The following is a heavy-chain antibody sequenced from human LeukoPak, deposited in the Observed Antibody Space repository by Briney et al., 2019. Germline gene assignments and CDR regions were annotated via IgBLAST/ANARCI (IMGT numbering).Heavy chain of an antibody. D-gene: IGHD3-22*01. J-gene: IGHJ4*02. CDR2: IYPGDSDT. V-gene: IGHV5-51*01. CDR1: GYIFSSYW. Sequence: TGGSLRLSCTGSGYIFSSYWLVWVRQMPGKGVEWMGIIYPGDSDTIYSPSVQGQVTISADKSISTAYLQWSSLKASDTAMYYCARRGYFDSAGYYYKFWGQGTLVTVSS. CDR3: ARRGYFDSAGYYYKF.